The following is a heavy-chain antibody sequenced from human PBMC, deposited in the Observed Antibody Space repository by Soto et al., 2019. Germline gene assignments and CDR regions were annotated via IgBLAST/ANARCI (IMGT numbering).Heavy chain of an antibody. D-gene: IGHD5-12*01. V-gene: IGHV4-4*07. Sequence: SETLSLTCTVSGGSINTFYWSWVRQPAGKGLERIGRIFSSGSTSFNPSLESRVAMSVDTSKNHFSLNLSSVTAADMAVYYCAREGSYSAYNFAHGIQLWSFDFWGQGALVTVSS. CDR1: GGSINTFY. CDR2: IFSSGST. CDR3: AREGSYSAYNFAHGIQLWSFDF. J-gene: IGHJ4*02.